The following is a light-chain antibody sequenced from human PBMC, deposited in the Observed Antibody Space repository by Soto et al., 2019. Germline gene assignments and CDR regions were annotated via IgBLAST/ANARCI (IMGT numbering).Light chain of an antibody. J-gene: IGKJ2*01. V-gene: IGKV2D-29*01. CDR1: QTLLRSDGKNY. CDR2: EVS. Sequence: DIVMTQTPLSLSVTPGQPASISCKSSQTLLRSDGKNYMYWYRQKPGQPPQLLTSEVSNRVAGIPDKFSGSGSRTEFTLKMSQVEAEDFGVYYGLQAKRLPYT. CDR3: LQAKRLPYT.